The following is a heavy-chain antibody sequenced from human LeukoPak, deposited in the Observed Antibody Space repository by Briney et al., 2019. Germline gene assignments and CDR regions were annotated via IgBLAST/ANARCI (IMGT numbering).Heavy chain of an antibody. CDR2: IKQDGSEK. D-gene: IGHD3-16*02. CDR1: GFTFSSYW. J-gene: IGHJ4*02. V-gene: IGHV3-7*01. Sequence: GGSLRLSCAASGFTFSSYWMSWVRQAPGKGLEWVANIKQDGSEKYYVDSVKGRFTISRDNAKNSLYLQMNSLRAEDTAVCYCASSIMITFGGVIAPGYWGQGTLVTVSS. CDR3: ASSIMITFGGVIAPGY.